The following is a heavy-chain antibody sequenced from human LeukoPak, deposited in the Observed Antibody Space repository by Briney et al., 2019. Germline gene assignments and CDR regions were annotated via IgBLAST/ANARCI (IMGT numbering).Heavy chain of an antibody. Sequence: ASVTVSCKASGYTFTSYAMNWVRQAPGQGLEWMGWINTNTGNPTYAQGFTGRFVFSLDTPVSTAYLQISSLKAEDTAVYYCARDLHYYDSSGSTWDYWGQGTLVTVSS. CDR1: GYTFTSYA. CDR2: INTNTGNP. D-gene: IGHD3-22*01. V-gene: IGHV7-4-1*02. J-gene: IGHJ4*02. CDR3: ARDLHYYDSSGSTWDY.